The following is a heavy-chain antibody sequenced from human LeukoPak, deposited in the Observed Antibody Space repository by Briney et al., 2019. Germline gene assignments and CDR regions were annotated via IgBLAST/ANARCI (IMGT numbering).Heavy chain of an antibody. CDR2: ISSSSSYI. J-gene: IGHJ6*04. Sequence: GGSLRLSCADSGFTVSSNYMSWVRQAPGKGLEWVSSISSSSSYIYYADSVKGRFTISRDNAKNSLYLQMNSLRAEDTAVYYCAELGITMIGGVWGKGTTVTISS. V-gene: IGHV3-21*01. CDR3: AELGITMIGGV. CDR1: GFTVSSNY. D-gene: IGHD3-10*02.